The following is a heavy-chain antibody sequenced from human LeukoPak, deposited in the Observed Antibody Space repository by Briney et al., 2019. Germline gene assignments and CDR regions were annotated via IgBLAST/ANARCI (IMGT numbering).Heavy chain of an antibody. CDR1: GYTFTSYD. D-gene: IGHD2-2*01. V-gene: IGHV1-8*01. CDR3: ARGLKYQLLVTYYYYYYMDV. Sequence: ASVKVSCKASGYTFTSYDINWVRQATGQGLEWMGWMNPNSGNTGYAQKFQGRVTMTRNTSISTAYMELSSLRSEDTAVYYCARGLKYQLLVTYYYYYYMDVWGKGTTVTISS. CDR2: MNPNSGNT. J-gene: IGHJ6*03.